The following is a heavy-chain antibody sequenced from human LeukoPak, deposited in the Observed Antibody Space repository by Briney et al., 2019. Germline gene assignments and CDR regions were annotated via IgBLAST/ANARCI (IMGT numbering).Heavy chain of an antibody. CDR1: GYTFTSYD. J-gene: IGHJ4*02. D-gene: IGHD5-18*01. Sequence: ASVEVSCKASGYTFTSYDINWVRQATGQGLEWMGWMNPNSGNTGYAQKFQGRVTMTRNTSISTAYMELSSLRSEDTAVYYCARASYRYSYWVYYWGQGTLVTVSS. V-gene: IGHV1-8*01. CDR2: MNPNSGNT. CDR3: ARASYRYSYWVYY.